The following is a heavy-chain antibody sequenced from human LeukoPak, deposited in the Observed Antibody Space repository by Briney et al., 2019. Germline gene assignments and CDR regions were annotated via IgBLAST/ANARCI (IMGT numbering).Heavy chain of an antibody. CDR3: ARISNHYYYYYYMDV. CDR1: GGSISSSNW. Sequence: SETLSLTCAVSGGSISSSNWWSWVRQPPGKGLEWIGEIYHSGSTNYNPSLKSRVTISVDKSKNQFSLKLSSVTAADTAVYYCARISNHYYYYYYMDVWGKGTTVTVSS. CDR2: IYHSGST. D-gene: IGHD4-11*01. J-gene: IGHJ6*03. V-gene: IGHV4-4*02.